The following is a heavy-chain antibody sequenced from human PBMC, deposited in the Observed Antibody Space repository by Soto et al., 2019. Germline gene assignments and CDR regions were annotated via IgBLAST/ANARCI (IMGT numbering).Heavy chain of an antibody. CDR2: IKQDGSEQ. CDR1: GFTFRSYW. CDR3: ACLDPAMVQTAGY. Sequence: EVQLVESGGNLVQPGGSLRLSCAASGFTFRSYWISWVRQAPGKGLEWLANIKQDGSEQYYVDSVRGRFTISRDNAKNSMYLQMNSLRVEDTGVYYCACLDPAMVQTAGYWGQGTLVTVSS. D-gene: IGHD5-18*01. V-gene: IGHV3-7*01. J-gene: IGHJ4*02.